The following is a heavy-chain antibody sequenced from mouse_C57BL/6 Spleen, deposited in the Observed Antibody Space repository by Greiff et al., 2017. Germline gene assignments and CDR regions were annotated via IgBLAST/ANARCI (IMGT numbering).Heavy chain of an antibody. CDR3: ARTVAKDYAMDY. J-gene: IGHJ4*01. CDR2: INPYNGDT. Sequence: EVQLQQSGPELVKPGDSVKISCKASGYSFTGYFMNWVMQSHGKSLEWIGRINPYNGDTFYNQKFKGKATLTVDKSSSTAHMELRSLTSEDSAVXYCARTVAKDYAMDYWGQGTSVTVSS. D-gene: IGHD1-1*01. CDR1: GYSFTGYF. V-gene: IGHV1-20*01.